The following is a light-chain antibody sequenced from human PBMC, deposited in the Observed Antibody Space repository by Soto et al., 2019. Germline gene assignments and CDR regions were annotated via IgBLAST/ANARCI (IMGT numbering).Light chain of an antibody. CDR1: RSDIGSYNY. J-gene: IGLJ1*01. V-gene: IGLV2-14*01. CDR2: GVS. Sequence: QSALTQPASVSGSPGQSITSSCSGTRSDIGSYNYVAWYQQFPGKTPKILIYGVSNRPSGVSSRFSGSKSGNTASLTVSGLQAEDEADYYCISYTGSSTSYVFGGGTKVTVL. CDR3: ISYTGSSTSYV.